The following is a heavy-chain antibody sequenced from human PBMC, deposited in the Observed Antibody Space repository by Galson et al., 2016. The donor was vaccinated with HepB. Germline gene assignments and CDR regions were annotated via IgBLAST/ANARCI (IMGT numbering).Heavy chain of an antibody. CDR2: INAGNGHT. V-gene: IGHV1-3*01. CDR1: GYTFTDYA. CDR3: ASSGGHHDGYGY. D-gene: IGHD5-18*01. Sequence: SVKVSCKASGYTFTDYAMHWVRQAPGQRLEWMGWINAGNGHTKYSQKLQGRVTITRDTSASTAYMELSSLKSEDTAVYYCASSGGHHDGYGYWGQGTLVTVSS. J-gene: IGHJ4*02.